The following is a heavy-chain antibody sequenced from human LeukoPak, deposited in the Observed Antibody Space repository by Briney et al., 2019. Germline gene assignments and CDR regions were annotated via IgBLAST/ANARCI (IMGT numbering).Heavy chain of an antibody. Sequence: GESLKISCKGSGYNFTTYWIGWVRQMPGKGLEWMGIIYPGDSDTRYSPSFQGQVTISADKSITTAYLQWSSLKASDTAIYYCARGYIDDTGVTDLFDSWGQGTLVTVSS. J-gene: IGHJ4*02. CDR1: GYNFTTYW. CDR2: IYPGDSDT. CDR3: ARGYIDDTGVTDLFDS. V-gene: IGHV5-51*01. D-gene: IGHD3-10*01.